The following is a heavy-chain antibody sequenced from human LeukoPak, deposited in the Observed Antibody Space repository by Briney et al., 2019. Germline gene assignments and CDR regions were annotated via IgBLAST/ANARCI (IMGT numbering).Heavy chain of an antibody. CDR3: ARVGRYSPAFDI. D-gene: IGHD5-12*01. J-gene: IGHJ3*02. V-gene: IGHV1-18*01. CDR1: GYSFTTYG. CDR2: ISANNNNT. Sequence: GASVKVSCKASGYSFTTYGISWVRQAPGQGLEWMGWISANNNNTDNVQKLQGRVTMTTDTSTSTAYMELRSLRSDDTAVYYCARVGRYSPAFDIWGQGTMVTVSS.